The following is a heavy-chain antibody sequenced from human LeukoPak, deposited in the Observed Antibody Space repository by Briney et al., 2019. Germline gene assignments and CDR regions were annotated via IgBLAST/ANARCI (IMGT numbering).Heavy chain of an antibody. J-gene: IGHJ5*02. V-gene: IGHV1-18*01. D-gene: IGHD3-10*01. Sequence: ASVKVSYKASGYTFTSYGISGVRQAPGQGLEWMGWISAYNGNTNYAQKPQGRVTMTTATSTSTAYMELRSLRSDDTAVYYCARVGSGSYFGWFAPWGQGSLVTVSS. CDR1: GYTFTSYG. CDR2: ISAYNGNT. CDR3: ARVGSGSYFGWFAP.